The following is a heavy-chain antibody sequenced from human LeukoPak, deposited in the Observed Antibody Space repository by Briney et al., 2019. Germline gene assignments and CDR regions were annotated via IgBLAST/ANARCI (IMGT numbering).Heavy chain of an antibody. Sequence: GESLRLSRAASGFTFRTYEMNWVRQAPGKGLEWVSYIGTIISTTYYADSVKGRFTVSRDDAKSSLYLQMNSLRVEDTAVYYCARDYNYAFDNWGQGTLVTVSS. J-gene: IGHJ4*02. CDR1: GFTFRTYE. D-gene: IGHD1-1*01. V-gene: IGHV3-48*03. CDR2: IGTIISTT. CDR3: ARDYNYAFDN.